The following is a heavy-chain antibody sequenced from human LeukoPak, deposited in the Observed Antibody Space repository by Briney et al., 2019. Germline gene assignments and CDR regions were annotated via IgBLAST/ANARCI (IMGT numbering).Heavy chain of an antibody. D-gene: IGHD3-10*01. CDR1: GYTFTSYG. V-gene: IGHV1-2*02. CDR2: INPNSGGT. Sequence: ASVKVSCKASGYTFTSYGISWVRQAPGQGLEWMGWINPNSGGTNYAQKFQGRVTMTRDTSISTAYMELSRLRSDDTAVYYCARASYYYGSGSSNYYYYYMDVWGKGTTVTVSS. CDR3: ARASYYYGSGSSNYYYYYMDV. J-gene: IGHJ6*03.